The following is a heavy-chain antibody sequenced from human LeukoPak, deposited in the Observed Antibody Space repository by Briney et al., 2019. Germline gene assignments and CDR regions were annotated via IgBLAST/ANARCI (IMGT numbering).Heavy chain of an antibody. CDR2: INHSGST. CDR1: GGSFSGYY. D-gene: IGHD3-22*01. V-gene: IGHV4-34*01. CDR3: ARATYYYDSSGYYHIDY. J-gene: IGHJ4*02. Sequence: SETLSLTCAVYGGSFSGYYWSWIRQPPGKGLEWIGEINHSGSTNYNPSLKSRVTISVDTSKNQFSLKLSSVTASDTAVYYCARATYYYDSSGYYHIDYWGQGTLVTVSS.